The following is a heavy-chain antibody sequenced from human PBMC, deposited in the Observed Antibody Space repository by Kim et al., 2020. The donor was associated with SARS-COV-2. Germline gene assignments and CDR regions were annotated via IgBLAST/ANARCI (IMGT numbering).Heavy chain of an antibody. V-gene: IGHV3-7*05. D-gene: IGHD3-10*01. J-gene: IGHJ4*01. Sequence: GGSLRLSCAASGFTFSRYWMSWVRQAPGKGLEWVANIKQDGSEKYYVDSVKGRFTISRDNAKNSLYLQMNSLRAEDTAVYYCARVNYYGSGSYYTGFNY. CDR3: ARVNYYGSGSYYTGFNY. CDR2: IKQDGSEK. CDR1: GFTFSRYW.